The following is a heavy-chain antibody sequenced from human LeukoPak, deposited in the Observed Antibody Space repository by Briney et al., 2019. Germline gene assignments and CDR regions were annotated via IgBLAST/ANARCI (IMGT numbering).Heavy chain of an antibody. CDR3: ARGGRIVVVVASGRGYNWFDP. CDR2: INHSGST. J-gene: IGHJ5*02. Sequence: SETLSLTCAVYGGSFSGYYSSWIRQPPGKGLEWIGEINHSGSTNYNPSLKSRVTISVDTSKNQFSLKLSSVTAADTAVYYCARGGRIVVVVASGRGYNWFDPWGQGTLVTVSS. CDR1: GGSFSGYY. D-gene: IGHD2-15*01. V-gene: IGHV4-34*01.